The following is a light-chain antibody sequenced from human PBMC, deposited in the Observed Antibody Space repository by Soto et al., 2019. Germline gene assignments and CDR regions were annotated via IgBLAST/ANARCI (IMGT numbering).Light chain of an antibody. CDR3: QQYKSYSPWT. J-gene: IGKJ1*01. V-gene: IGKV1-5*01. Sequence: DIPMTPSPSTLSASVGDRVTITCRASQGISGWLAWYQQKPGKAPKLLIFDASTLESGVPSRFSGSGSGKEFTLTISSLQPDDSATYYCQQYKSYSPWTFGQGTKVEIK. CDR1: QGISGW. CDR2: DAS.